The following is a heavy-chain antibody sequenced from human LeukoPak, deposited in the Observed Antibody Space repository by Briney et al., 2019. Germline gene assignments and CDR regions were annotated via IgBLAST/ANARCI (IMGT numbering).Heavy chain of an antibody. CDR3: ARDYGGSYSDAFDI. Sequence: SETLSLTCTVSGGSISSSSYYWGWIRQPPGKGLEWIGSIYYSGSTYYNPSLKSRVTISVDTSKNQFSLKLSSVTAADTAVYYCARDYGGSYSDAFDIWGQGTMVTVSS. V-gene: IGHV4-39*07. D-gene: IGHD1-26*01. CDR1: GGSISSSSYY. CDR2: IYYSGST. J-gene: IGHJ3*02.